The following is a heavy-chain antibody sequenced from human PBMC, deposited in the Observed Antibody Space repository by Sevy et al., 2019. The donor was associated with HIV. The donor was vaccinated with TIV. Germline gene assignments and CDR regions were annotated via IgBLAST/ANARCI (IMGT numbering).Heavy chain of an antibody. CDR1: GGSISSGGYS. Sequence: SETLSLTCAVSGGSISSGGYSWSWIRQPPGKGLEWIGYIYHSGSTYYNPSLKSRVTISVDRSKNQFSLKLSSVTAADTAVSYCARGSAAITGTAYFDYWGQGALVTVSS. J-gene: IGHJ4*02. V-gene: IGHV4-30-2*01. CDR3: ARGSAAITGTAYFDY. CDR2: IYHSGST. D-gene: IGHD1-7*01.